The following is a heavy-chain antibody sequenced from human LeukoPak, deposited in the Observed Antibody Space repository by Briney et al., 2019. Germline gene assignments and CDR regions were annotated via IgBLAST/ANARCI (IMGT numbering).Heavy chain of an antibody. Sequence: PSETLSLTCAVYGGSFSSYYWSWIRQPPGKGLEWNGEINHSGSTNYNPSLKSRVTISEDTPKNQFSLKLSSVTAADTAVYYCARGDHIAARPFRFDYWGQGTLVTVSS. V-gene: IGHV4-34*01. D-gene: IGHD6-6*01. CDR3: ARGDHIAARPFRFDY. CDR2: INHSGST. J-gene: IGHJ4*02. CDR1: GGSFSSYY.